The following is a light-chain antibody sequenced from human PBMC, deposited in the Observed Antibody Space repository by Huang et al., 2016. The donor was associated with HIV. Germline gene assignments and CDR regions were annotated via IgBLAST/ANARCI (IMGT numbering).Light chain of an antibody. J-gene: IGKJ2*01. CDR2: AAS. Sequence: DIQMTQSPSSLSASVGDRVTITCRATQSIRSYLNWYHQKPGEAPKLLISAASRLQGGVPSRFSGSGSGTDFTLTITSRQPEDFGTYYCQQSHSTPHTFGQGTKVEIK. V-gene: IGKV1-39*01. CDR3: QQSHSTPHT. CDR1: QSIRSY.